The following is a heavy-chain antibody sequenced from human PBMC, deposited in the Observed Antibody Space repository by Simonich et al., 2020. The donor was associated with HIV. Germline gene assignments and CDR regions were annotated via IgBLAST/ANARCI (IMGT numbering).Heavy chain of an antibody. J-gene: IGHJ4*02. Sequence: QVQLVESGGGVVQPGRSLRLSCAASGFTFSSYAMHWVRQAPGKVLEWVAVISYDGSNKYYADSVKGRFTISRDNSKNTLYRQMNSLRAEDTAVYYCASGGSISSVWADDYWGQGTLVTVSS. CDR3: ASGGSISSVWADDY. V-gene: IGHV3-30*07. CDR2: ISYDGSNK. CDR1: GFTFSSYA. D-gene: IGHD3-16*01.